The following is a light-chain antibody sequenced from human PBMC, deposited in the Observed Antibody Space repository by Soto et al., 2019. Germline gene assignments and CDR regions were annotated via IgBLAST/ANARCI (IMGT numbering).Light chain of an antibody. J-gene: IGKJ2*01. Sequence: EIVLTQSPGTLSLSPGERATLSCRASQSVSSSYFAWYQLKPGQAPRLLIYGASYRATGIPDRFSGSGSGTDFTLTISRLAPEDFAVYYCQQYSTSPPMYTFGQGTNLEIK. CDR1: QSVSSSY. V-gene: IGKV3-20*01. CDR2: GAS. CDR3: QQYSTSPPMYT.